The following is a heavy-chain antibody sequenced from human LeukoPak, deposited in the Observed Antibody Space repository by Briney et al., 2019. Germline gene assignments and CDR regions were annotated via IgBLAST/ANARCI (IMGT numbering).Heavy chain of an antibody. CDR2: ISYDGSNK. Sequence: PGGSLRLSCAASGFTFSSYAMHWVRQAPGKGLEWVAVISYDGSNKYYADSVKGRFTISRDNSKNTLYLQMNSLRAEDTAVYYAQQGTGYWGQGTLVTVSS. CDR3: QQGTGY. D-gene: IGHD6-13*01. J-gene: IGHJ4*02. V-gene: IGHV3-30*04. CDR1: GFTFSSYA.